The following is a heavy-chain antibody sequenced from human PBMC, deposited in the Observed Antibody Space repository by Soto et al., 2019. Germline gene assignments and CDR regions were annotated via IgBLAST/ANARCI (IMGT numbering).Heavy chain of an antibody. J-gene: IGHJ4*02. CDR2: IYWNDDK. Sequence: SGPTLVNLTQTLTPTCTISGFSLRTSLVGVGWNRQPPGKALECLALIYWNDDKRYSPSLQTRLTITKDTSKNQVVRTMTNMNPVDTATYYCAHSPPRYYGSGKPLLDYWGQGSLVTVS. CDR3: AHSPPRYYGSGKPLLDY. CDR1: GFSLRTSLVG. D-gene: IGHD3-10*01. V-gene: IGHV2-5*01.